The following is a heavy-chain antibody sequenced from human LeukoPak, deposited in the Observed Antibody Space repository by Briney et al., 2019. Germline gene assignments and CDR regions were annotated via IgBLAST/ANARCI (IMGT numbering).Heavy chain of an antibody. Sequence: SETLSLTCAVYGGSFSGYYWSWIRQPPGKGLEWIGEINHSGSTNYNPSLKSRVTISVDTSKNQFSLKLSSVTAADTAVYYCARESGYDSSGYLDWGQGTLVTVSS. CDR2: INHSGST. CDR3: ARESGYDSSGYLD. J-gene: IGHJ4*02. V-gene: IGHV4-34*01. D-gene: IGHD3-22*01. CDR1: GGSFSGYY.